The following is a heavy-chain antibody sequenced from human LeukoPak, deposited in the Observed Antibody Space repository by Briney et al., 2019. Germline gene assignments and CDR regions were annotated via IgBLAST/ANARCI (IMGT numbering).Heavy chain of an antibody. CDR1: GYSFTNYW. D-gene: IGHD3/OR15-3a*01. V-gene: IGHV5-51*03. CDR3: GMSGDRVPLQDDVFDV. J-gene: IGHJ4*02. Sequence: KPGESLKISCEGSGYSFTNYWIGWVRQMPGKGLEWMGIIYPGDSDTTYKPSFQGQVTISADKSISTAYLQWSSLQASDTAMYYCGMSGDRVPLQDDVFDVWGQGTLVTVSS. CDR2: IYPGDSDT.